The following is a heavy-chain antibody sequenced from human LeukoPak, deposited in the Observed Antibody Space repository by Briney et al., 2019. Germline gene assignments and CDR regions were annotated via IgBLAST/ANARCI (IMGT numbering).Heavy chain of an antibody. J-gene: IGHJ5*02. V-gene: IGHV4-4*02. CDR3: ARDCSGGSCYSRQPNWFDP. CDR2: IYHSGST. D-gene: IGHD2-15*01. CDR1: GGSISSSNW. Sequence: SGTLSLTCAVSGGSISSSNWWSWVRQPPGKGLEWIGEIYHSGSTNYNPSLKSRVTISVDKSKNQFSLKLSSVTAADTAVYYCARDCSGGSCYSRQPNWFDPWGQGTLVTVSS.